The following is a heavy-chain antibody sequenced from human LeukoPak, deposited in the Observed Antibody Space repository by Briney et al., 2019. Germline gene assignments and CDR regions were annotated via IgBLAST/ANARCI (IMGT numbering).Heavy chain of an antibody. CDR3: ARRFDH. V-gene: IGHV3-48*02. CDR1: GFTFSNYN. Sequence: GGSLTLSCAASGFTFSNYNMNWVRQAPGKGLEWVSYISSSSSTIYYADSVKGRFTISRDDAKNSLYLQMNSLRDEDTAVYYCARRFDHWGQGTLVTVSS. CDR2: ISSSSSTI. J-gene: IGHJ4*02.